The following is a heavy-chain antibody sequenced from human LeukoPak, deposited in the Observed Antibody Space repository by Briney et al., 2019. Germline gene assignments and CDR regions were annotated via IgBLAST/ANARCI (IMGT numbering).Heavy chain of an antibody. CDR2: IYYSGST. CDR3: ARTDYGDYLRLSRFDP. Sequence: PSETLSLTCTVSGGSISSYYWSWIRQPPGKGLEWIGYIYYSGSTNYNPSLKSRVTISVDTSKNQFSLKLSSVTAADTAVYYCARTDYGDYLRLSRFDPWGQGTLVTVSS. J-gene: IGHJ5*02. CDR1: GGSISSYY. D-gene: IGHD4-17*01. V-gene: IGHV4-59*01.